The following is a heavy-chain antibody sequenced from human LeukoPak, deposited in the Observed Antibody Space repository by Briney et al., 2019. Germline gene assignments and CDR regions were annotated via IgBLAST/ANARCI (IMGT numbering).Heavy chain of an antibody. V-gene: IGHV7-4-1*02. CDR3: ARDSIQLWLRVHYYYYMDV. CDR1: GYTFTSYA. Sequence: ASVKLSCKASGYTFTSYAMNWVRQAPGQGLERMGWINTNTGNPTYAQVFTGRFVFSLYTSVSTAYLQISSLKAEDTAVYYCARDSIQLWLRVHYYYYMDVWGKGTTVTVSS. J-gene: IGHJ6*03. D-gene: IGHD5-18*01. CDR2: INTNTGNP.